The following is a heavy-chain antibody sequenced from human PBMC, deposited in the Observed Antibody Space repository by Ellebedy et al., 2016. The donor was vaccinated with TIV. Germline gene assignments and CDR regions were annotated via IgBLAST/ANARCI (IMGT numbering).Heavy chain of an antibody. CDR2: IYYSGST. J-gene: IGHJ6*02. V-gene: IGHV4-59*01. CDR3: ASNVDANYYYGMDV. CDR1: GGSISSYY. D-gene: IGHD5-12*01. Sequence: SETLSLTXTVSGGSISSYYWSWIRQPPGKGLEWIGYIYYSGSTNYNPSLMSRVTISVDTSKNQFSLNLSSVTAADTAVYYCASNVDANYYYGMDVWGQGTTVTVSS.